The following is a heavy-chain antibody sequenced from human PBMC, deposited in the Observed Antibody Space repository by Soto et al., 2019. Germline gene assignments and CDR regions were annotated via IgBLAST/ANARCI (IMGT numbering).Heavy chain of an antibody. D-gene: IGHD3-22*01. CDR2: IFHSGST. J-gene: IGHJ3*01. V-gene: IGHV4-4*02. CDR3: AGSGDYYDISGYFAFDV. CDR1: GASISSNNW. Sequence: PSEILSLTCAVSGASISSNNWWSWVRQPPGKGLEWIGEIFHSGSTKYNPSLKSRVTISVDKSKNQFSLKLSSVTAADTAVYYCAGSGDYYDISGYFAFDVWGQGTMVTVSS.